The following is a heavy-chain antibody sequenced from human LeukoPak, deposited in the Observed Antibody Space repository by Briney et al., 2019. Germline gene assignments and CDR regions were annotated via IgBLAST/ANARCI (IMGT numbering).Heavy chain of an antibody. Sequence: ASVKVSCKASDHTFTSYSISWVRQAPGQGLEWMGWISAYNGNTNYAQKLQGRVTMTTDTSTSTAYMELRSLRSDDTAVYYCARDGLTGTTGDWFDPWGQGTLVTVSS. CDR1: DHTFTSYS. CDR3: ARDGLTGTTGDWFDP. J-gene: IGHJ5*02. D-gene: IGHD1-7*01. V-gene: IGHV1-18*01. CDR2: ISAYNGNT.